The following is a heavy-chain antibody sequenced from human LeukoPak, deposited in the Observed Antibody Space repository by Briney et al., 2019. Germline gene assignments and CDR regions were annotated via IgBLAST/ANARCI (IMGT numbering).Heavy chain of an antibody. D-gene: IGHD5-18*01. CDR3: ARGGDTAMIRDGYFDY. CDR2: ISSSSSTI. J-gene: IGHJ4*02. CDR1: GFTFSSYG. V-gene: IGHV3-48*01. Sequence: PGGSLRLSCAASGFTFSSYGMSWVRQAPGKGLEWVSYISSSSSTIYYADSVKGRFTISRDNAKNSLYLQMNSLRAEDTAVYYCARGGDTAMIRDGYFDYWGQGTLVTVSS.